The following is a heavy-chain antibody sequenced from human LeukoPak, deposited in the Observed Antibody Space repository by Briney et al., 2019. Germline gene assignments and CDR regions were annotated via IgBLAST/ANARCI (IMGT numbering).Heavy chain of an antibody. CDR3: ARSELGALVDY. CDR2: ISVYNGNT. CDR1: GYTFTSYD. D-gene: IGHD1-26*01. J-gene: IGHJ4*02. Sequence: GASVKVSCKASGYTFTSYDITWVRQAPGQGLEWMGWISVYNGNTKYAQKVEGRVTITTDTSTSTAYMELRSLRSDDTAVYYCARSELGALVDYGGQGTLVTVSA. V-gene: IGHV1-18*01.